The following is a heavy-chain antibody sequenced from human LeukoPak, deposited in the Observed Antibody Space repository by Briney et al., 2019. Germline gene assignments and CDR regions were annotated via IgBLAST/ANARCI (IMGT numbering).Heavy chain of an antibody. CDR1: GFTFSSYA. CDR2: ISGSGGST. CDR3: AKSTPYYYDSSGYSLGY. J-gene: IGHJ4*02. Sequence: GGSLRLSCAASGFTFSSYAMSWVRQAPGKGLEWVSAISGSGGSTYYADSVKGRFTISRDNSKNTLYLQMSSLRAEDTAVYYCAKSTPYYYDSSGYSLGYWGQGTLVTVSS. V-gene: IGHV3-23*01. D-gene: IGHD3-22*01.